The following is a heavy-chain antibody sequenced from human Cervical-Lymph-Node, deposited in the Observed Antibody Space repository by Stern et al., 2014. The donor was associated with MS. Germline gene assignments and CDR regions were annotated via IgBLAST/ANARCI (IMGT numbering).Heavy chain of an antibody. CDR3: AGYYYYGMDV. CDR1: GFNSTNYG. Sequence: QLGQSGAEVKKPGATVKGSCKAFGFNSTNYGISRGRQAPGQSLEWMGWISAYNGNTNYAHKFQGRVTMTTDTSTSTAYMDLRSLRSDDTAVYYCAGYYYYGMDVWGQGTTVTVSS. V-gene: IGHV1-18*04. CDR2: ISAYNGNT. J-gene: IGHJ6*02.